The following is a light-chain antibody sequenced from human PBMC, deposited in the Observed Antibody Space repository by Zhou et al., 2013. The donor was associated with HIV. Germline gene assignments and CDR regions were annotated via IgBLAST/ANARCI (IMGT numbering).Light chain of an antibody. CDR2: DTS. J-gene: IGKJ4*01. CDR1: QSVSNN. Sequence: EIVMTQSPATLSMSPGERATLSCRASQSVSNNLAWYQQKPGQAPRLLIYDTSNRATGIPDRFSGSGSGTDFTLTISSLEPEDFAVYYCQQRSNWPPTFGGGTKVEIK. V-gene: IGKV3-11*01. CDR3: QQRSNWPPT.